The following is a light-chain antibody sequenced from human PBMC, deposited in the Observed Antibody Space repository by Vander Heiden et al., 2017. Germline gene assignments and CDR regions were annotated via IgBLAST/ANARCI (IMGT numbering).Light chain of an antibody. V-gene: IGKV3-20*01. CDR1: QSVSSSY. Sequence: EIVLPQSPATLSLSPGERATLSCRASQSVSSSYLAWYQQKPGQTPRLLIYGASSRATGIPDRFSGSGSGADFTLTISSLEPEDFAVYYCHQYGSSPFTFGPGTTVDIK. J-gene: IGKJ3*01. CDR3: HQYGSSPFT. CDR2: GAS.